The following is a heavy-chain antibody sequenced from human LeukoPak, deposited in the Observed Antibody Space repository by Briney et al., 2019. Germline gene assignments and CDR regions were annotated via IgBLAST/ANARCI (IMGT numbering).Heavy chain of an antibody. V-gene: IGHV3-33*01. D-gene: IGHD6-6*01. CDR3: ARATSFGPYSSSFVGAFDI. Sequence: GGSLRLSCAASGFTFSSYGMHWVRQAPGKGLEWVAVIWYDGSNKYYADSVKGRFTISRDNSKNTLYLQMNSLRAEDTAVYYCARATSFGPYSSSFVGAFDIWGQGTMVTVSS. CDR1: GFTFSSYG. J-gene: IGHJ3*02. CDR2: IWYDGSNK.